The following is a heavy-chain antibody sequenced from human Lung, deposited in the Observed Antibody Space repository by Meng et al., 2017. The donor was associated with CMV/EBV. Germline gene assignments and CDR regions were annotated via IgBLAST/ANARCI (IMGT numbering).Heavy chain of an antibody. J-gene: IGHJ4*02. CDR3: ARDRYQLPYDS. V-gene: IGHV3-21*01. D-gene: IGHD2-2*01. CDR1: GFAFSNYK. Sequence: GGSLRLXCSASGFAFSNYKMDWVRQAPGRGLEWVSSITPFSDYIYYGDSVKGRFTISRDNGKNSLYLQMNSLRDEDTAVYYCARDRYQLPYDSWGPGKLVNGAS. CDR2: ITPFSDYI.